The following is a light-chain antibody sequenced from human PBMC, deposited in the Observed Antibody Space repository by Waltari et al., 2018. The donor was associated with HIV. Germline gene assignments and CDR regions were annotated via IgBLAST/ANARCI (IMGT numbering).Light chain of an antibody. J-gene: IGKJ5*01. V-gene: IGKV3-11*01. CDR2: DAS. Sequence: EIMLTQSPATLSLSLGERATLSCRASQSIATYLAWFQQKPGQAPRLLIYDASNRATGIPARFSGSGSGTDVTLTISSLEPEDFGIYYCQQRNIPITFGQGTRLEI. CDR1: QSIATY. CDR3: QQRNIPIT.